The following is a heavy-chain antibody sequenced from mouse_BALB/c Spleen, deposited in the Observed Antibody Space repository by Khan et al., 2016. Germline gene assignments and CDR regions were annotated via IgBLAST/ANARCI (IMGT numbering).Heavy chain of an antibody. CDR3: TRSAYGNHPYYAMDY. Sequence: QVQLKQSGTELVRPGASVKLSCKASGYSFTRYWMNWVKQRPGQGLEWIGMIHPSDSESRLHQKFKDKATLTVDNSSSIAYMQLSSPTSEDSAVYYCTRSAYGNHPYYAMDYWGQGTSVTVSS. CDR2: IHPSDSES. J-gene: IGHJ4*01. V-gene: IGHV1-61*01. CDR1: GYSFTRYW. D-gene: IGHD2-1*01.